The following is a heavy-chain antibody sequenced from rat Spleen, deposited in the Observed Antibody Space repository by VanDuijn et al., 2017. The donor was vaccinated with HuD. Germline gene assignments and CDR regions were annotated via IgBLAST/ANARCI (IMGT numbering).Heavy chain of an antibody. Sequence: EVQLVESGGGLVQPGRSMKLSCAASGFTFSIYDMAWVRQAPTKGLEWVASISYDGSSTYYRDSVKGRFTISRDNAKSTLYLQMDSLRSEDTATYYWTAGDSWGQGVMVTVSS. D-gene: IGHD4-1*01. CDR3: TAGDS. V-gene: IGHV5-20*01. CDR2: ISYDGSST. J-gene: IGHJ2*01. CDR1: GFTFSIYD.